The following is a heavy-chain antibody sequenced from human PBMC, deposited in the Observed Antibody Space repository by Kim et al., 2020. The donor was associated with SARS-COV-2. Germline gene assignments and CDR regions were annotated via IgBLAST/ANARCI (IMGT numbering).Heavy chain of an antibody. Sequence: SQTLSLTCTVSGGSISSGDYYWSWIRQPPGKGLEWIGYIYYSGSTYYNPSLKSRVTISVDTSKNQFSLKLSSVTAADTAVYYCAREGGVGSSSDHWFDPWGQGTLVTVSS. J-gene: IGHJ5*02. V-gene: IGHV4-30-4*01. D-gene: IGHD6-6*01. CDR2: IYYSGST. CDR3: AREGGVGSSSDHWFDP. CDR1: GGSISSGDYY.